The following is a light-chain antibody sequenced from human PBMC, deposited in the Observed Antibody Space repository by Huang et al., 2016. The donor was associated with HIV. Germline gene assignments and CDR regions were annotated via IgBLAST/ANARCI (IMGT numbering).Light chain of an antibody. Sequence: DIQMTQSPSSVTASVGDRVSITCRASQAISSWLVWYQQKPGHAPKVLIYAASTLQSGVPSRFRGSGSGTDFTLTINSLQPEDVATYYCQQANSFPLTFGQGTRLEI. CDR2: AAS. J-gene: IGKJ5*01. CDR3: QQANSFPLT. CDR1: QAISSW. V-gene: IGKV1-12*01.